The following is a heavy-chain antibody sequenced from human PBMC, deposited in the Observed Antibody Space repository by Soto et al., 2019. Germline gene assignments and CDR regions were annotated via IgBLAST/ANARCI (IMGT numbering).Heavy chain of an antibody. J-gene: IGHJ4*02. CDR2: ISTYDGNT. D-gene: IGHD2-15*01. V-gene: IGHV1-18*01. CDR3: ARDRGRSCIGGICPFDY. CDR1: GYSFTIYG. Sequence: QVQLVQSGAEVKKPGASVRVSCKASGYSFTIYGITWVRQAPGQGLEWMGWISTYDGNTNYAQHFQGRVSMARDTSTRTAYMEMRRLRSDDTAVYYCARDRGRSCIGGICPFDYWGQGTLVTVSS.